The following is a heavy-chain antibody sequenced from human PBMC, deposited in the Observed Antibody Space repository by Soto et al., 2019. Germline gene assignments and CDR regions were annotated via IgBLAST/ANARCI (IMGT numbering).Heavy chain of an antibody. CDR2: INPNSGGT. V-gene: IGHV1-2*04. D-gene: IGHD3-10*01. CDR1: GYTFTGYY. J-gene: IGHJ6*03. Sequence: ASVKVSCKASGYTFTGYYMHWVRQAPGQGLEWMGWINPNSGGTNYAQKFQGWVTMTRDTSISTAYMELSRLRSDDTAVYYCARGGDHGSGSYFLGEFYMDVWGKGTTVTVSS. CDR3: ARGGDHGSGSYFLGEFYMDV.